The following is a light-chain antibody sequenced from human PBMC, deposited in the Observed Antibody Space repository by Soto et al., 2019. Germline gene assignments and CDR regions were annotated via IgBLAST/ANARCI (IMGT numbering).Light chain of an antibody. Sequence: QSALTQPASVSGSPGQSITISYTGTSSDVGGYNYVSWYQHHPGKAPKFMIYEVSNRPSGVSNRFSGSKSGNTASLTISGLQAEDEAEYYCSSYTNINTSACVFGTGTKVTVL. V-gene: IGLV2-14*01. CDR2: EVS. J-gene: IGLJ1*01. CDR3: SSYTNINTSACV. CDR1: SSDVGGYNY.